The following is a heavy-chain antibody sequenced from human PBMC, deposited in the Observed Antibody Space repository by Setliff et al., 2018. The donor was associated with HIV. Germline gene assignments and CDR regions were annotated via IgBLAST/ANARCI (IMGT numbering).Heavy chain of an antibody. V-gene: IGHV3-30*18. D-gene: IGHD3-10*01. J-gene: IGHJ4*02. Sequence: PGGSLRLSCAATGFTFSSYVLHWVRQAPGKGLEWVAVMSTGGGIKICADSVKGRFTISRDNSRNTLFLQMNRLRADDTAIYYCAKGASLVPRRPHFCYFDYWGQGALVTAPQ. CDR2: MSTGGGIK. CDR3: AKGASLVPRRPHFCYFDY. CDR1: GFTFSSYV.